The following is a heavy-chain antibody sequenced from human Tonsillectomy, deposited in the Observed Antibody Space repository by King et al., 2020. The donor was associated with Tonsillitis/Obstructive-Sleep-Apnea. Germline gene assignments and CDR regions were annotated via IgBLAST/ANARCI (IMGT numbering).Heavy chain of an antibody. D-gene: IGHD6-19*01. CDR3: ASNIAVAGTSSDYYYYYMDV. J-gene: IGHJ6*03. CDR2: IDPSDSYT. Sequence: QLVQSGAEVKKPGESLRISCKGSGYSFTSYWISWVRQMPGKGLAWVGRIDPSDSYTNYSPSFPGHVTLSADKSISTAYPQWSSLKASDTAMYYCASNIAVAGTSSDYYYYYMDVWGKGTTVTVSS. CDR1: GYSFTSYW. V-gene: IGHV5-10-1*01.